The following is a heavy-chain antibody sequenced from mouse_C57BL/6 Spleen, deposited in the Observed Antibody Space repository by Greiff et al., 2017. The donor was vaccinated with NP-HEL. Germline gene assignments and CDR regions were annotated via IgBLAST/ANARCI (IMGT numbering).Heavy chain of an antibody. CDR1: GYSFTGYY. J-gene: IGHJ1*03. V-gene: IGHV1-42*01. D-gene: IGHD1-1*01. Sequence: EVQLQQSGPELVKPGASVKISCKASGYSFTGYYMNWVKQSPEKSLEWIGEINPSTGGTTYNQKFKAKATLTVDKSSSTAYMQLKSLTSEDSAVYYCAHYYGSSYDWYFDVWGTGTTVTVSS. CDR2: INPSTGGT. CDR3: AHYYGSSYDWYFDV.